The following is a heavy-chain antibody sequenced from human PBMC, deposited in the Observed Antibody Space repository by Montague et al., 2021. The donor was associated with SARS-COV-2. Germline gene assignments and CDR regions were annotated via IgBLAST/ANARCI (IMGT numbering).Heavy chain of an antibody. CDR2: IHHSGST. CDR3: ARGFDP. J-gene: IGHJ5*02. Sequence: SETLSLTCTVYGGSFSGYYWSWIRQPPGKGLEWIGEIHHSGSTNSNPSLKSRVTISVDTSKNQFSLKLSSVTAADAAVYYCARGFDPWGQGTLVTVSS. V-gene: IGHV4-34*01. CDR1: GGSFSGYY.